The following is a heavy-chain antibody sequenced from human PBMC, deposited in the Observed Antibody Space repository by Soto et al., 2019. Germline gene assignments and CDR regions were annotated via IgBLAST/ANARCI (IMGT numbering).Heavy chain of an antibody. CDR2: VHSSGTTL. J-gene: IGHJ4*02. CDR1: GFTFSDYY. V-gene: IGHV3-11*01. D-gene: IGHD2-2*01. Sequence: QVQLVESGGGLVKPGGSLKLSCVASGFTFSDYYMSWVRQAPGTGLEWVSYVHSSGTTLYYADSVEGRFTISRDNAKNSPYLQMNSLRAEDTALYYCARDPDTSSKIDYWGQGTLVTVSS. CDR3: ARDPDTSSKIDY.